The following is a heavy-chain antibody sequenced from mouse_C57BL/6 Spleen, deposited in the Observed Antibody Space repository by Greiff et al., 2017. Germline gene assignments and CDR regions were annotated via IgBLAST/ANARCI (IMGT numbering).Heavy chain of an antibody. J-gene: IGHJ2*01. D-gene: IGHD1-1*01. V-gene: IGHV3-1*01. CDR1: GYSITSGYD. CDR3: ARGLLRWFDY. Sequence: EVQLQQSGPGMVKPSQSLSLTCTVTGYSITSGYDWHWIRHFPGNKLEWMGYISYSGSTNYNPSLKSRISITHDTSKNHFFLKLNSVTTEDTATYYCARGLLRWFDYWGQGTTLTVSS. CDR2: ISYSGST.